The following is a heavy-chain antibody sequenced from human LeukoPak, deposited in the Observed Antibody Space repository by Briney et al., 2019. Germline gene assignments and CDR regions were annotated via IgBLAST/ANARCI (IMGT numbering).Heavy chain of an antibody. D-gene: IGHD1-26*01. V-gene: IGHV4-61*01. Sequence: SETLSLTYTVSGGSVRSGSYYWSWIRQPPGKGLEWIGYIYYSGSTNYNPSLKSRVTISVDTSKNQFSLKLSSVTAADTAVYYCASNLSGSYYNWFDPWGQGTLVTVSS. J-gene: IGHJ5*02. CDR3: ASNLSGSYYNWFDP. CDR1: GGSVRSGSYY. CDR2: IYYSGST.